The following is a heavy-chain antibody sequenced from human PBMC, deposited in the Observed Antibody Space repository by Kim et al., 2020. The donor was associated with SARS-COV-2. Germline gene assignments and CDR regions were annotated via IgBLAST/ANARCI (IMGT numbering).Heavy chain of an antibody. Sequence: GGSLRLSCAASGFIFSDFYMYWIRQAPGKGLEWVSYSSGSGTAINYADSVKGRFTISRDNANNSLYLQINSLRVEDTAVYYCARSLYGYSYFDYWGQGTLVTVSS. D-gene: IGHD4-4*01. CDR1: GFIFSDFY. J-gene: IGHJ4*02. V-gene: IGHV3-11*01. CDR2: SSGSGTAI. CDR3: ARSLYGYSYFDY.